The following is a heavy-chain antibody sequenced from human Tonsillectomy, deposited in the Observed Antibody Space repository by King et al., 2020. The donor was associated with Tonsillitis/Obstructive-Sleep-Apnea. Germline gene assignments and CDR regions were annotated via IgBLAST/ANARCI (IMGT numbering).Heavy chain of an antibody. V-gene: IGHV3-30*04. J-gene: IGHJ6*03. D-gene: IGHD2-2*01. CDR1: GFTFSTYP. CDR2: ISFHGSNK. CDR3: ATTSLPVLIPYYYYMDV. Sequence: VQLVESGGGVVQPGRSLRLSCAASGFTFSTYPLHWVRQAPGKGLEWVAVISFHGSNKYYADSVKGRFTISRDNSKNTLYLQMNSLRTEDTAVYYCATTSLPVLIPYYYYMDVWGKGTTVTVSS.